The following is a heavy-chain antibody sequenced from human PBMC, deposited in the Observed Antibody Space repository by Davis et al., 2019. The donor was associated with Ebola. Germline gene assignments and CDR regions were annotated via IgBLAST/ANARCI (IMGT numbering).Heavy chain of an antibody. V-gene: IGHV5-51*01. J-gene: IGHJ4*02. Sequence: GESLKIPCTAPGYIFSNYWIGWVRQIPGKGPEWMGIVYPGDSDTRYNPSFQGQVTISADKSISTAYLQWSSLKASDSAMYYCVGRPSLAGAPTDYWGQGTLVTVSS. CDR1: GYIFSNYW. CDR3: VGRPSLAGAPTDY. D-gene: IGHD1-26*01. CDR2: VYPGDSDT.